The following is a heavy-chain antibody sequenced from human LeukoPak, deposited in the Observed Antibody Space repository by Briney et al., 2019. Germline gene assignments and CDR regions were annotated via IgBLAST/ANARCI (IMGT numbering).Heavy chain of an antibody. Sequence: ASVKVSCKASGYTFTGYYMHWVRQAPGQGLEWMGRINPNSGGTNYAQKFQGRVTMTRDTSISTAYMELSRLRSDDTAVYYCARGSLLVYRNWFDPWGQGTLVTVSS. CDR3: ARGSLLVYRNWFDP. D-gene: IGHD2-8*01. V-gene: IGHV1-2*06. J-gene: IGHJ5*02. CDR1: GYTFTGYY. CDR2: INPNSGGT.